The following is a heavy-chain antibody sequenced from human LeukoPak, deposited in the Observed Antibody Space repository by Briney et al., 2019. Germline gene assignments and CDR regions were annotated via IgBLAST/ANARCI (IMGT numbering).Heavy chain of an antibody. J-gene: IGHJ4*02. CDR3: AREGSYYPYYFDY. Sequence: ASVKVSCKASGYTFTGYYMHWVRQAPGQGLEWMGWINPNNGDTNYAQKFQSRVTMTRDTSISTAYMELSRLTSDDTAVYYYAREGSYYPYYFDYWGQGTLVTVSS. CDR1: GYTFTGYY. D-gene: IGHD1-26*01. CDR2: INPNNGDT. V-gene: IGHV1-2*02.